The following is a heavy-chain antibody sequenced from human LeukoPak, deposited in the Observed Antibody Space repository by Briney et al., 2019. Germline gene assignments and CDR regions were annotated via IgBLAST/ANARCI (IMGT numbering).Heavy chain of an antibody. CDR1: GGSISSSSYY. V-gene: IGHV4-39*01. J-gene: IGHJ4*02. CDR2: IYYSGST. Sequence: SETLSLTCTVSGGSISSSSYYWGWIRQPPGKGLEWIGSIYYSGSTYYNPSLKSRVTISVDTSKNQFSLKLSSVTAADTAVYYCARHSSTGVEAFDYWGQGTLVTVSS. CDR3: ARHSSTGVEAFDY. D-gene: IGHD3-10*01.